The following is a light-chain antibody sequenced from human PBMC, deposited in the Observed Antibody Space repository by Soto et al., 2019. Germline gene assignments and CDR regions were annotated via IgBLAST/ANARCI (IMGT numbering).Light chain of an antibody. J-gene: IGLJ1*01. CDR3: SSYTSSSTLVV. Sequence: QSVLTQPDSVSGSPGQSITISCTGTSSDVGGYNYVSWYQQHPGKAPKLMIYDVSNRPSGVSNRFSGSKSGNTASLTISGLQAEDEADYYFSSYTSSSTLVVFGTGTKLTVL. V-gene: IGLV2-14*01. CDR2: DVS. CDR1: SSDVGGYNY.